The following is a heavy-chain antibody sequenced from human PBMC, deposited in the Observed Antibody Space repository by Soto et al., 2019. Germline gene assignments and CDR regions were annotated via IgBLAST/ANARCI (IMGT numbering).Heavy chain of an antibody. CDR1: GYTFTSYG. V-gene: IGHV1-18*01. CDR2: ISAYNGNT. CDR3: ARERDGGLMGY. D-gene: IGHD4-17*01. J-gene: IGHJ4*02. Sequence: QVQLVQSGAEVKKPGASVKVSCKASGYTFTSYGISWVRQAPGQGLEWMGWISAYNGNTNYAQKLQGRVTMTTDTAPGTAYMELRSLRGDDTAVYYCARERDGGLMGYWGQGTLVTVSS.